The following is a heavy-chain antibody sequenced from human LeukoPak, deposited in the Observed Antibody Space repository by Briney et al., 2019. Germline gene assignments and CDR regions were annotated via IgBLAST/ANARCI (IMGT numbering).Heavy chain of an antibody. J-gene: IGHJ4*02. Sequence: SETLSLTCTVSGGSISSYYWSWIRQPPGKGLEWIGYIFYSGRTYYNPSLESRMTISVDTSKNQFSLKLSSVTAADTAVYYCARGYYYDSAVLDYWGQGTLVTVSS. CDR1: GGSISSYY. CDR3: ARGYYYDSAVLDY. D-gene: IGHD3-22*01. CDR2: IFYSGRT. V-gene: IGHV4-59*01.